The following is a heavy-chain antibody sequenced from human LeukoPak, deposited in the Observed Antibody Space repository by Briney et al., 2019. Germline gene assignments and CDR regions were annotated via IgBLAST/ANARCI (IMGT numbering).Heavy chain of an antibody. CDR2: INQISSHI. D-gene: IGHD3-9*01. CDR1: GFTFSSSA. V-gene: IGHV3-21*01. Sequence: GGSLRLSCAASGFTFSSSAMNWVRQAPGKGLEWVSSINQISSHIYYAESVRGRFSISRDNAKNSVYLQMNSLRAEDTAIYYCARDATQYLRYGYFDYWGPGILVTVSS. CDR3: ARDATQYLRYGYFDY. J-gene: IGHJ4*02.